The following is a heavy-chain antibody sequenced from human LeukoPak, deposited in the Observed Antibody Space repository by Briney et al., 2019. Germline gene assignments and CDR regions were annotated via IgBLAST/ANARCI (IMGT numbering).Heavy chain of an antibody. CDR3: ARGCSGGSYLLWFDP. J-gene: IGHJ5*02. Sequence: SVKVSCKASGGTFSSYAISWVRQAPGQGLEWMGGIIPIFGTANYAQKFQGRVTITADKSTSTAYMELSSLRCEDTAVYYCARGCSGGSYLLWFDPWGQGTLVTVSS. CDR1: GGTFSSYA. D-gene: IGHD2-15*01. CDR2: IIPIFGTA. V-gene: IGHV1-69*06.